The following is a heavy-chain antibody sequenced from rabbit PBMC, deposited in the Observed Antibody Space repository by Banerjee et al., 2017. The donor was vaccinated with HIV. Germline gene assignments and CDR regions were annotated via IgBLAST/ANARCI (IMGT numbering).Heavy chain of an antibody. Sequence: QSLEESGGDLAKPGAALTLTCTASGFSCSSGYYRCWVRQAPGEGLEWIGCIGVGSGTNYYANWAKGRFPISKTSSTTVTLQMTSLTAADTATYFCARGGGGGDGFDLWGQGTLVTVS. CDR1: GFSCSSGYY. D-gene: IGHD2-1*01. CDR2: IGVGSGTN. V-gene: IGHV1S40*01. J-gene: IGHJ4*01. CDR3: ARGGGGGDGFDL.